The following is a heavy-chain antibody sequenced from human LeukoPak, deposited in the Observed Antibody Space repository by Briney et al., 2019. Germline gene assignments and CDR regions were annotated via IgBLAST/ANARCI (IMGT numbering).Heavy chain of an antibody. Sequence: PSETLSLTCTVSGGSISSYYWSWIRQPPGKGLEWIGYIYYSGSTNYNPSLKSRVTISVDTSKNQFSLKLSSVTAADTAVYYCAREPLGAQVDYWGQGTLVTVSS. CDR2: IYYSGST. CDR3: AREPLGAQVDY. V-gene: IGHV4-59*01. CDR1: GGSISSYY. D-gene: IGHD1-26*01. J-gene: IGHJ4*02.